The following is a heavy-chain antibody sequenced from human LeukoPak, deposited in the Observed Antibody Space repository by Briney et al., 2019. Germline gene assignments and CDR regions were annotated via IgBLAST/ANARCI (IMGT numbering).Heavy chain of an antibody. V-gene: IGHV4-31*03. J-gene: IGHJ4*02. CDR1: GGSISSGGYY. D-gene: IGHD3-3*01. Sequence: TSETLSLTCTVSGGSISSGGYYWSWIRQHPGKGLEWIGYIYYSGSTYYNPSLKSRVTISVDTSKNQFSLKLRSVTAADTAVYYCARGGGFLEWSNFDYWGQGTLVTVSS. CDR3: ARGGGFLEWSNFDY. CDR2: IYYSGST.